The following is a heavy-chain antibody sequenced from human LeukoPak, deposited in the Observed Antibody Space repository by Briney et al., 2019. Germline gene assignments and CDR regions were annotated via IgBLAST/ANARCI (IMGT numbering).Heavy chain of an antibody. V-gene: IGHV3-30*18. D-gene: IGHD3-10*01. CDR2: ISYDGSNK. CDR1: GFTFSSYW. J-gene: IGHJ2*01. CDR3: AKPPMVRGVITKERSPYWYFDL. Sequence: PGGSLRLPCAASGFTFSSYWMHWVRQAPGKGLEWVAVISYDGSNKYYADSVKGRFTISRDNSKNTLYLQMNSLRAEDTAVYYCAKPPMVRGVITKERSPYWYFDLWGRGTLVTVSS.